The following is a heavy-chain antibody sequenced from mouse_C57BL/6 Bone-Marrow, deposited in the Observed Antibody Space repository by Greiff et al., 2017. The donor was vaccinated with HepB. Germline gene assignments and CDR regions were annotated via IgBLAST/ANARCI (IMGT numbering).Heavy chain of an antibody. Sequence: QVQLQQSGAELARPGASVKLSCKASGYTFTSYGISWVKQRTGQGLEWIGEIYPRSGNTYYNEKFKGKATLTADKSSSTAYMELRSLTSEDSAVYFCAREFTTVDYYAMDYWGQGTSVTVSS. CDR2: IYPRSGNT. D-gene: IGHD1-1*01. CDR1: GYTFTSYG. V-gene: IGHV1-81*01. CDR3: AREFTTVDYYAMDY. J-gene: IGHJ4*01.